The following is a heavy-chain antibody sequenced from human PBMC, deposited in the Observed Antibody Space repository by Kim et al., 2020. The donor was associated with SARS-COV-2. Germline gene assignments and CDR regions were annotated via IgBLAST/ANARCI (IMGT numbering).Heavy chain of an antibody. CDR2: INPRGST. Sequence: INPRGSTNYNPSLKSRVTISVDTSKNQFALELSAVTAADTAVYYCARGSYWGQGTLVTVSS. J-gene: IGHJ4*02. CDR3: ARGSY. V-gene: IGHV4-34*01.